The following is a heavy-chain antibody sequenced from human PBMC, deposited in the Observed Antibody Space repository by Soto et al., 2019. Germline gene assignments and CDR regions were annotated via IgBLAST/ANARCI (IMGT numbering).Heavy chain of an antibody. V-gene: IGHV3-23*01. CDR2: ITSSGAA. D-gene: IGHD3-22*01. Sequence: GGSLRLSCEASGFTFNNYAIARVRQAPGKGLEWASGITSSGAAYYADSVKGRFTISRDNSKNTLYLQMNSLRAEDTAVYYCAKGESSVSARDFDPWGQGTLVTVSS. CDR1: GFTFNNYA. J-gene: IGHJ5*02. CDR3: AKGESSVSARDFDP.